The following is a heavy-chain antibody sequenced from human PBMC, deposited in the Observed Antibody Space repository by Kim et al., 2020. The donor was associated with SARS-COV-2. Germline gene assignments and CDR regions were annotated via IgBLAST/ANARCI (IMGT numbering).Heavy chain of an antibody. Sequence: SETLSLTCAVYGGSFSGYYWSWIRQPPGKGLEWIGEINHSGSTNYNPSLKSRVTISVDTSKNQFSLKLSSVTAADTAVYYCARGVVVPAAYYYYGMDVWGEGTTVTVSS. CDR3: ARGVVVPAAYYYYGMDV. V-gene: IGHV4-34*01. CDR1: GGSFSGYY. J-gene: IGHJ6*04. CDR2: INHSGST. D-gene: IGHD2-2*01.